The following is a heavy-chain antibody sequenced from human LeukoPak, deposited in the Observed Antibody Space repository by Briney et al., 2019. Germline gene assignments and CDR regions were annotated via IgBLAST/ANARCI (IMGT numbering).Heavy chain of an antibody. Sequence: AASVKVSCKASGGTFSSYAISWVRQAPGQGLEWMGGIIPIFGTANYAQKFQGRVTITTDESTSTAYMELSSLRSEDTAVYYCARSPRWLQSVFDYWGQGTLVTVSS. V-gene: IGHV1-69*05. J-gene: IGHJ4*02. CDR1: GGTFSSYA. D-gene: IGHD5-24*01. CDR3: ARSPRWLQSVFDY. CDR2: IIPIFGTA.